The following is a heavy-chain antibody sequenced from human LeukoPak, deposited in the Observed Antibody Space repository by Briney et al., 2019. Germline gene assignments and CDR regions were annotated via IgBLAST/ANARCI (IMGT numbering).Heavy chain of an antibody. CDR2: IYYSGST. CDR1: GGSISSYY. J-gene: IGHJ5*02. CDR3: ARRRYGDYGDNWFDP. Sequence: SETLSLTCTVSGGSISSYYWSWIRQPPGKGLEWIGYIYYSGSTNYNPSPKSRVTISVDTSKNQFSLKLSSVTAADTAVYYCARRRYGDYGDNWFDPWGQGTLVTVSS. D-gene: IGHD4-17*01. V-gene: IGHV4-59*08.